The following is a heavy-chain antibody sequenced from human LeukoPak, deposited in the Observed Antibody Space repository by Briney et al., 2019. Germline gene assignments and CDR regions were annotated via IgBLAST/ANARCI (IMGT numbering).Heavy chain of an antibody. D-gene: IGHD3-22*01. Sequence: GGSLRLSCAASGFTFSSYSMHWVRQAPGKGLEWVANIKQDGSEKYYVDSVKGRFTISRDNAKNSLYLQMNSLRAEDTAVYYCARDRDSLDYWGQGTLVTVSS. CDR3: ARDRDSLDY. CDR2: IKQDGSEK. CDR1: GFTFSSYS. J-gene: IGHJ4*02. V-gene: IGHV3-7*01.